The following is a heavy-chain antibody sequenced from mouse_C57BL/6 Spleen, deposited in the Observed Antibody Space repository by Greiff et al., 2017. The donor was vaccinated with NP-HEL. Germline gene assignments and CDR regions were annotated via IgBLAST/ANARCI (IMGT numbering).Heavy chain of an antibody. CDR3: ARVVGYYGSSYDDY. CDR1: GYTFTSYW. J-gene: IGHJ2*01. V-gene: IGHV1-72*01. Sequence: QVQIQQPGAELVKPGASVKLSCKASGYTFTSYWMHWVKQRPGRGLEWIGRIDPNSGGTKYNEKFKSKATLTVDKHSSTAYMQLSSRTSEESAVYYLARVVGYYGSSYDDYWGQGTTLTVSS. CDR2: IDPNSGGT. D-gene: IGHD1-1*01.